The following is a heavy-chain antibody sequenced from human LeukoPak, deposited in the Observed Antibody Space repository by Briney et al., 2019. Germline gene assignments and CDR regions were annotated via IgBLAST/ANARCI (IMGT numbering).Heavy chain of an antibody. CDR1: GGSFCGYY. Sequence: SETLSLTCAVYGGSFCGYYWSWIRQPPGKGLEWIGEINHSGSTNYNPSLKSRVTISVDTSKNQFSLKLSSVTAADTAVYYCARESTGGFDPWGQGTLVAVSS. J-gene: IGHJ5*02. CDR2: INHSGST. V-gene: IGHV4-34*01. CDR3: ARESTGGFDP.